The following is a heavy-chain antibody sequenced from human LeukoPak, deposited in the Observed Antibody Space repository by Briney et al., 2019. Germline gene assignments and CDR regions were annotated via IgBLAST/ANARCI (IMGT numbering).Heavy chain of an antibody. V-gene: IGHV3-21*01. CDR2: ISSSSSQI. J-gene: IGHJ4*02. Sequence: GGSLRLSCAASGFTFSSYSINWVRQAPGKGREWVSSISSSSSQIYYADSVKGRFTISTDNAKNSLYLQMNSLRAEDTAVYYWASQKFDYWGQGTLVTVSS. CDR3: ASQKFDY. CDR1: GFTFSSYS.